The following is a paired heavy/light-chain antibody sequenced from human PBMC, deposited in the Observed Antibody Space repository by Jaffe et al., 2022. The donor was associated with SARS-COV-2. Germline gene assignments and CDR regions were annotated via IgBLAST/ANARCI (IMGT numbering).Light chain of an antibody. CDR2: AAS. CDR3: QQSYSTPQWT. V-gene: IGKV1-39*01. J-gene: IGKJ1*01. Sequence: DIQMTQSPSSLSASVGDRVTITCRASQSISSYLNWYQQKPGKAPKLLIYAASSLQSGVPSRFSGSGSGTDFTLTISSLQPEDFATYYCQQSYSTPQWTFGQGTKVEIK. CDR1: QSISSY.
Heavy chain of an antibody. CDR2: ISWNSGSI. CDR1: GFTFDDYA. Sequence: EVQLVESGGGLVQPGRSLRLSCAASGFTFDDYAMHWVRQAPGKGLEWVSGISWNSGSIGYADSVKGRFTISRDNAKNSLYLQMNSLRAEDTALYYCANLYYDSSGNDAFDIWGQGTMVTVSS. J-gene: IGHJ3*02. CDR3: ANLYYDSSGNDAFDI. V-gene: IGHV3-9*01. D-gene: IGHD3-22*01.